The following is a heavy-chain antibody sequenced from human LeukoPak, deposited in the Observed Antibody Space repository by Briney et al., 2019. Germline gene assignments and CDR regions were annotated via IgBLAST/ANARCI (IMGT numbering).Heavy chain of an antibody. V-gene: IGHV1-2*02. CDR3: ARALHVYYYDSSGYAFDI. Sequence: ASVKVSCMASGYTFTGYYMHWVRQAPGQGLEWMGWINPNSGGTNYAQKFQGRVTMTRDTSISTAYMELSRLRSDDTAVYYCARALHVYYYDSSGYAFDIWGQGTMVTVSS. CDR1: GYTFTGYY. J-gene: IGHJ3*02. D-gene: IGHD3-22*01. CDR2: INPNSGGT.